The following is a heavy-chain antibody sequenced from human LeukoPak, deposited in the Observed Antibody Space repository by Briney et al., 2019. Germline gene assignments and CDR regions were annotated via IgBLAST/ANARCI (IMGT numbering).Heavy chain of an antibody. D-gene: IGHD3-10*01. Sequence: GGSLRLSCAASGFTFSSYSMNWVRQAPGKGLEWVSYISSTSSTIHYADSVKGRFTISRDNAKMSLFLQLNSLRAEDTAVYYCARQRRPDYSFNYWGQGTLVTVSS. J-gene: IGHJ4*02. V-gene: IGHV3-48*04. CDR1: GFTFSSYS. CDR2: ISSTSSTI. CDR3: ARQRRPDYSFNY.